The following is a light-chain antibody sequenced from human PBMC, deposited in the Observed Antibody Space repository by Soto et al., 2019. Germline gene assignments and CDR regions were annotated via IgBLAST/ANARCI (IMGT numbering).Light chain of an antibody. CDR2: LYSDGSH. CDR3: QTWDTGIQV. V-gene: IGLV4-69*02. CDR1: SGHSSYA. Sequence: QLVLTQSPSASASLGASVKLTCTLSSGHSSYAIAWHQQQPEKGPRYLMKLYSDGSHSKGDGIPDRFSGSSSGAERYLIISRLQSEDEADYYCQTWDTGIQVFGGGTKVTVL. J-gene: IGLJ2*01.